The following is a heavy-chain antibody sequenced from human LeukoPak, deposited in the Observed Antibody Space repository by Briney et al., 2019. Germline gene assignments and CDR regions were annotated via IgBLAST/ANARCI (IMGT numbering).Heavy chain of an antibody. CDR1: GFTFSSYW. J-gene: IGHJ3*02. CDR2: IKQDGSEK. Sequence: GGSLRLSCAASGFTFSSYWMSWVRQAPGKGMEWVANIKQDGSEKYYVDSVKGRFTISRDNAKNSLYLQMNSLRAEDTAVYYCARVKDIVLMVYARYAFDIWGQGTMVTVSS. V-gene: IGHV3-7*01. D-gene: IGHD2-8*01. CDR3: ARVKDIVLMVYARYAFDI.